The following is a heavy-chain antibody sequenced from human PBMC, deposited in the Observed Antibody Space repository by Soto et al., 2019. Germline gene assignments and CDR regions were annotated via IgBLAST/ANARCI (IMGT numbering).Heavy chain of an antibody. D-gene: IGHD3-10*01. J-gene: IGHJ5*02. CDR3: ARVPCITYTCSPLNCFDP. V-gene: IGHV1-2*02. CDR2: INPKTGAT. Sequence: ASVKVSCKASGYTFTDYYLHWLRQAPGQGLEWLGWINPKTGATDYAQKFQGRVTMTRDTSISTVYMEMSGLRSDDTAVYFCARVPCITYTCSPLNCFDPWGQGTLVTVSS. CDR1: GYTFTDYY.